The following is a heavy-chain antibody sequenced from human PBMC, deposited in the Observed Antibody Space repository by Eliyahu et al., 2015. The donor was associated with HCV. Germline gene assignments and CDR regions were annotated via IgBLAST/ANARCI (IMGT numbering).Heavy chain of an antibody. CDR2: IYSGGST. J-gene: IGHJ4*02. V-gene: IGHV3-66*01. Sequence: EVQLVESGGGLVQPGGSLRLSCXASGFTVSSNYMSWVRQAPGKGLEWVSVIYSGGSTYYADSVKGRFTISRDNSKNTLYLQMNSLRAEDTAVYYCARESSGYGGYYFDYWGQGTLVTVSS. D-gene: IGHD3-22*01. CDR1: GFTVSSNY. CDR3: ARESSGYGGYYFDY.